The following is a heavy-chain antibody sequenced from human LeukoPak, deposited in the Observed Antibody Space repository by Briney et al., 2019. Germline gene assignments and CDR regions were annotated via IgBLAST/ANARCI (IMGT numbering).Heavy chain of an antibody. D-gene: IGHD3-9*01. Sequence: ASVKVSCKASGYSFRKYDVSWVRQAPGQGLEWMGWISAYNGNTNYAQKLQGRVTMTTDTSTSTAYMELRSLRSDDTAMYYCARGDDYDILTGYYTAPDYWGQGTLVTVSS. J-gene: IGHJ4*02. CDR3: ARGDDYDILTGYYTAPDY. CDR2: ISAYNGNT. V-gene: IGHV1-18*01. CDR1: GYSFRKYD.